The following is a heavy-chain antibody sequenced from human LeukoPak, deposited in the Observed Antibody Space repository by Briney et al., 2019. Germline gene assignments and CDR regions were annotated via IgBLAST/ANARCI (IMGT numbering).Heavy chain of an antibody. J-gene: IGHJ6*02. CDR1: GGSVSSYY. D-gene: IGHD6-6*01. Sequence: SETLSLTCTVSGGSVSSYYWSWIRQPPGKGLEWIGYIYYSGSTNYNPSLKSRVTISVDTSKNQFSLKLSSVTAADTAVYYCARDGSSLGYYYYGMDVWGQGTTVTVSS. V-gene: IGHV4-59*02. CDR2: IYYSGST. CDR3: ARDGSSLGYYYYGMDV.